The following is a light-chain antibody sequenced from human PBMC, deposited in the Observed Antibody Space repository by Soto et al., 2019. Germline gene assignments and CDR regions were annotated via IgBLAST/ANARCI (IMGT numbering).Light chain of an antibody. CDR3: GSYTSSDTIDMV. CDR2: EVT. J-gene: IGLJ3*02. V-gene: IGLV2-14*01. Sequence: QSALTQPASVSGSPGQSITISCTGTSSDIGDYYYVSWFQQHPGKAPKLMIYEVTTRPSGVSYRFSGSMSGNTASLTISGRRPADEADYYCGSYTSSDTIDMVFGGGTKLTVL. CDR1: SSDIGDYYY.